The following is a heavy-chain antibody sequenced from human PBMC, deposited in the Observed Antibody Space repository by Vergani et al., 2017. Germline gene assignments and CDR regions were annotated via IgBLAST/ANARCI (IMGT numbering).Heavy chain of an antibody. J-gene: IGHJ3*02. D-gene: IGHD4-17*01. CDR2: IYWSGST. CDR3: VRDGDYPGWDI. Sequence: QVQLEESGPGLVKPSETLSLTCTVSGGSFNTYYWSWIRQSPGKGLEWIGYIYWSGSTYYNPSLKSRITISVDTSKNQFSLKLSSVTAADTAVYFCVRDGDYPGWDIWGQGTMVTVSS. CDR1: GGSFNTYY. V-gene: IGHV4-59*12.